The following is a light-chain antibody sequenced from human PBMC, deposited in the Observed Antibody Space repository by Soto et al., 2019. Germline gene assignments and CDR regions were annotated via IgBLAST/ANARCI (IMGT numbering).Light chain of an antibody. V-gene: IGLV2-14*01. J-gene: IGLJ1*01. CDR2: DVS. Sequence: QSVLAQPASVSGSPGQSITISCTGTSSDVGGYNYVSWYQQHPGKAPKLMIYDVSNRPSGVSNRFSGSKSGNTASLTISGLQAEVEADYYCSSYTSSSSLFYVFGTGTKVIVL. CDR3: SSYTSSSSLFYV. CDR1: SSDVGGYNY.